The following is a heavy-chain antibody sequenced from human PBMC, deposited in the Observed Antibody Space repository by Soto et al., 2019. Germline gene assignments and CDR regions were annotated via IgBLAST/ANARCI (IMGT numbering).Heavy chain of an antibody. J-gene: IGHJ4*02. CDR3: ARDGYSYGTGIFDY. CDR2: IIPIFGTA. D-gene: IGHD5-18*01. Sequence: SVKVSCKASGGTFSSYAISWVRQAPGQGLEWMGGIIPIFGTANYAQKFQGRVTITADESTSTAYMELSSLRSEDTAVYYCARDGYSYGTGIFDYWGQGTLVTVSS. V-gene: IGHV1-69*13. CDR1: GGTFSSYA.